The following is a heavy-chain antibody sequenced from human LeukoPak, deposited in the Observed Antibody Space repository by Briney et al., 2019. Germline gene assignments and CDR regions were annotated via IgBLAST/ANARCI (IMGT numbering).Heavy chain of an antibody. D-gene: IGHD6-6*01. CDR1: GFTFSSSA. V-gene: IGHV3-23*01. Sequence: QTGGSLRLSCAASGFTFSSSAMSWVRQAPGKGLEWVSAISNNGGYTYYADSVQGRFTISRDNSKNTLYLQMNSLRAEDTAVYYCAKDLAARPRQRFRDVWGQGTTVTVSS. CDR3: AKDLAARPRQRFRDV. J-gene: IGHJ6*02. CDR2: ISNNGGYT.